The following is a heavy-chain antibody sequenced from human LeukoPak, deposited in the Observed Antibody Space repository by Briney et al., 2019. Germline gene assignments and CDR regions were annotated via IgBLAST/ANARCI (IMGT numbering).Heavy chain of an antibody. CDR3: ARGAYCGGDCHDYFDY. V-gene: IGHV1-46*01. CDR2: INPSGGST. CDR1: GYTFTSYY. D-gene: IGHD2-21*02. Sequence: ASVNVSCKASGYTFTSYYMHWVRQAPGQGLEWMGIINPSGGSTSYAQKFQGRVTMTRDTSTSTVYMELSSLRSEDTAVYYCARGAYCGGDCHDYFDYWGQGTLVTVSS. J-gene: IGHJ4*02.